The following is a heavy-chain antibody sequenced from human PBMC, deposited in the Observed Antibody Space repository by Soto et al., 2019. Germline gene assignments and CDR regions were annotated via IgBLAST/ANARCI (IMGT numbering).Heavy chain of an antibody. J-gene: IGHJ3*01. CDR1: GGTFSSYA. D-gene: IGHD1-26*01. Sequence: QVQLVQSGAEVKKPGSSVKVSCKASGGTFSSYAISWVRQAPGQGLEWMGGIIPIFGTANYAQKFQGRVTMSAGEATSTAYVELSSVWSEVTGVCYCARAVSRWERRPSTGMAFDLWGQGTMVTVSS. CDR2: IIPIFGTA. CDR3: ARAVSRWERRPSTGMAFDL. V-gene: IGHV1-69*12.